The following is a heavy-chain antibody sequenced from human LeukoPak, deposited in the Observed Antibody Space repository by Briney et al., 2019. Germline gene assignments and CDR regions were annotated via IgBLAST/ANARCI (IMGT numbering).Heavy chain of an antibody. J-gene: IGHJ6*02. CDR1: GHTFTGYY. CDR3: ASEGARNYYDFWSGYYTSRSYYYYYGMDV. V-gene: IGHV1-2*06. CDR2: INPNSGGT. Sequence: ASVKVSCKASGHTFTGYYMHWVRQAPGQGLEWMGRINPNSGGTNYAQKFQGRVTMTRDTSISTAYMELSRLRSDDTAVYYCASEGARNYYDFWSGYYTSRSYYYYYGMDVWGQGTTVTVSS. D-gene: IGHD3-3*01.